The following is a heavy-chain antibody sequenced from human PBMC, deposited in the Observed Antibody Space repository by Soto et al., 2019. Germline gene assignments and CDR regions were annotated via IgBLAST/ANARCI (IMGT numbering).Heavy chain of an antibody. V-gene: IGHV4-30-4*01. CDR3: ARGGGFDS. J-gene: IGHJ5*01. CDR1: GDSLSSGDNY. CDR2: IYHSGRS. Sequence: SETLSLTCNLSGDSLSSGDNYWSWNRQPPGKGLEWIGYIYHSGRSYYKPSLKRRVTMSVDTSKNQFSLTPTSVTPADTAVYYCARGGGFDSRGRVTLVTVSS.